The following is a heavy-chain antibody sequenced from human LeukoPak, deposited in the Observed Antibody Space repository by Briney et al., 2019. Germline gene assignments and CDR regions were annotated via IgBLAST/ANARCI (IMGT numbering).Heavy chain of an antibody. D-gene: IGHD4-17*01. CDR3: ARAPTTVTIFYYYYYYMDV. CDR2: IKQDGSEK. J-gene: IGHJ6*03. Sequence: GGSLRLSCAASGFTFSSYWMSWVRQAPGKGLEWVANIKQDGSEKYYVDSVKGRFTISRDNAKNSPYLQMNSLRAEDTAVYYCARAPTTVTIFYYYYYYMDVWGKGTTVTVSS. CDR1: GFTFSSYW. V-gene: IGHV3-7*01.